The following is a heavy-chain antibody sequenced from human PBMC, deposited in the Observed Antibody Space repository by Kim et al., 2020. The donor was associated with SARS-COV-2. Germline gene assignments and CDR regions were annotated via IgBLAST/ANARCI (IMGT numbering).Heavy chain of an antibody. CDR2: INGDGSVK. CDR3: AREPFASPWDC. V-gene: IGHV3-7*01. CDR1: EFIFSNFW. Sequence: GGSLRLSCAASEFIFSNFWMIWVRQAPGKGLEWVANINGDGSVKNYVDSVKGRFSISRDNVKKSLYLDMSGLTAEDTAVDYCAREPFASPWDCWCQGTLV. D-gene: IGHD3-10*01. J-gene: IGHJ4*02.